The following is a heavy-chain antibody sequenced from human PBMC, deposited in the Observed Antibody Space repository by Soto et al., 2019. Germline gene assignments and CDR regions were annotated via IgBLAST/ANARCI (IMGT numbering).Heavy chain of an antibody. V-gene: IGHV3-30*03. J-gene: IGHJ6*02. CDR1: GFTFSSYG. CDR2: ISYDGSNK. D-gene: IGHD6-19*01. Sequence: PGGSLRLSCAASGFTFSSYGMHWVRQAPGKGLEWVAVISYDGSNKYYADSVKGRFTISRDNSKNTLYLQMNSLRAEDTAVYYCSGWPGSHYYYYGMDVWGQGTTVTVSS. CDR3: SGWPGSHYYYYGMDV.